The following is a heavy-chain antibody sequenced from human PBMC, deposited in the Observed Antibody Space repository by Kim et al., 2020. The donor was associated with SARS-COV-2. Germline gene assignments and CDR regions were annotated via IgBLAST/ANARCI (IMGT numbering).Heavy chain of an antibody. D-gene: IGHD1-26*01. CDR1: GGSISSYF. CDR3: ARSRPVGRYFFGMDV. J-gene: IGHJ6*02. Sequence: SETLSLTCSVTGGSISSYFWSWIRQAPGKGLEWIAYIYYSGMTHYSPSLQSRVTISVNSSKNQAPLTLSSVTAAATAVYYCARSRPVGRYFFGMDVLGQG. CDR2: IYYSGMT. V-gene: IGHV4-59*08.